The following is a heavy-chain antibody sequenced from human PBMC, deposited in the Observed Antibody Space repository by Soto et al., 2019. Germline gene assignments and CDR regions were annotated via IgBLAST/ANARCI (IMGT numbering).Heavy chain of an antibody. CDR2: VDPSDSYV. J-gene: IGHJ1*01. CDR1: GYNFDNYW. Sequence: PGESLKISCKTSGYNFDNYWIIWVRQMPGKGLEWMGRVDPSDSYVNYSPSFQGHIAISIDKSINTAYLQWSSLKASDTAIYYCARPQGGTDWLAHWGQGTLATVSS. CDR3: ARPQGGTDWLAH. V-gene: IGHV5-10-1*01. D-gene: IGHD3-9*01.